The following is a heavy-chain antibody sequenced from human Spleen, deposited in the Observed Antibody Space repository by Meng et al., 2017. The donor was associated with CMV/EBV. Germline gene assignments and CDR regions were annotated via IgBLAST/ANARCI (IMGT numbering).Heavy chain of an antibody. V-gene: IGHV4-4*07. Sequence: VQLQSGGPGLWKPSGSLSLTCTVSGGSIRSYYWSWIRQPAGKGLEWIGRIYTSGSTNYNPSLKSRVTMSVDTSKNQFSLKLSSVTAADTAVYYCARGGSSSAVDYWGQGTLVTVSS. J-gene: IGHJ4*02. CDR1: GGSIRSYY. D-gene: IGHD6-6*01. CDR3: ARGGSSSAVDY. CDR2: IYTSGST.